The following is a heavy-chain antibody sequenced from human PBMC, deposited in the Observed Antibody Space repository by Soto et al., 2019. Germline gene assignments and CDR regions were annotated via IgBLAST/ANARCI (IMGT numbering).Heavy chain of an antibody. V-gene: IGHV5-51*01. Sequence: GESLKISCKGSGYSFTSYWIGWVRQMPGKGLEWMGIIYPGDSDTRYSPSFQGQVTISADKSISTAYLQWSSLKASDTAMYYCARVYDFWSGYYRAFDIWGQGTMVTVSS. CDR2: IYPGDSDT. CDR3: ARVYDFWSGYYRAFDI. CDR1: GYSFTSYW. J-gene: IGHJ3*02. D-gene: IGHD3-3*01.